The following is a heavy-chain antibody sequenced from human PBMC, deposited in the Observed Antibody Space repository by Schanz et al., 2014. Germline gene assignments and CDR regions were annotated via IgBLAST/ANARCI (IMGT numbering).Heavy chain of an antibody. D-gene: IGHD5-12*01. CDR2: MNESHSTI. J-gene: IGHJ4*02. CDR3: ASKVVATIGGYYDN. V-gene: IGHV3-23*01. CDR1: GFSFSSYA. Sequence: EVQLLESGGGLVEPGGSLRLSCAASGFSFSSYAMGWVRQARGKGLEWVSAMNESHSTIYYADSVRGRFTISRDNAENALFLQMNSLRAEDAAVYYGASKVVATIGGYYDNWGQGTLVIVSS.